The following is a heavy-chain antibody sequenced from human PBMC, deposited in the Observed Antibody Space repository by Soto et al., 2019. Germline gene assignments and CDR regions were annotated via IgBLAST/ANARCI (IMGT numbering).Heavy chain of an antibody. CDR3: ARDRRGEGDIVVVPDAGVNAFDI. J-gene: IGHJ3*02. Sequence: GASVKVSCKASGGTFSSYATSWVRQAPGQGLEWMGGIIPIFGTANYAQKFQGRVTITADESTSTAYMELRSVRSEDTAVYYCARDRRGEGDIVVVPDAGVNAFDIWGQGTMVTVSS. CDR1: GGTFSSYA. V-gene: IGHV1-69*13. CDR2: IIPIFGTA. D-gene: IGHD2-2*01.